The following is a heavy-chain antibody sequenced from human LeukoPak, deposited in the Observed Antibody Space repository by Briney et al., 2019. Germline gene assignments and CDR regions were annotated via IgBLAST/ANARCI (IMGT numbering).Heavy chain of an antibody. V-gene: IGHV1-2*02. Sequence: ASVKVSCKASGYTFTGHYIHWVRQAPGQGLEWMGWINPNSGSTKYAQKFQGRATMTRDTSISTAYMELSRLRSDDTAVYSCSRDYGFYSGLYYFDYWGQGTLVTVSS. CDR2: INPNSGST. D-gene: IGHD2-2*02. J-gene: IGHJ4*02. CDR1: GYTFTGHY. CDR3: SRDYGFYSGLYYFDY.